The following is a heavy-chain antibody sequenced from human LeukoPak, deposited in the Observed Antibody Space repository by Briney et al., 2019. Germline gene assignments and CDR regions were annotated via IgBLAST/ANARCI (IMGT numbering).Heavy chain of an antibody. CDR3: ARGGCSSISCCYYYGMDV. CDR2: ISYSGST. Sequence: SETLSLTCTVSGGSISNSYWSWIRQPPGKGLEWIGYISYSGSTNYNPSLTSRVTISVDTSKSQFSLKLSSVTTADTALYYCARGGCSSISCCYYYGMDVWGQGTTVTVSS. D-gene: IGHD2-2*01. CDR1: GGSISNSY. J-gene: IGHJ6*02. V-gene: IGHV4-59*01.